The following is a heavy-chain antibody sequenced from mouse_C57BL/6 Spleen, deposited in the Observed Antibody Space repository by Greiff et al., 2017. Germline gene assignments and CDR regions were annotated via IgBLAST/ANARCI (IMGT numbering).Heavy chain of an antibody. J-gene: IGHJ2*01. D-gene: IGHD2-3*01. V-gene: IGHV5-4*01. CDR2: ISDGGSYT. Sequence: EVQRVESGGGLVKPGGSLKLSCAASGFTFSSYAMSWVRQTPEKRLEWVATISDGGSYTYYPDNVKGRFTISRDNAKNNLYLQMSHLKSEDTAMYYCARDRPDGYYLYYFDYWGQGTTLTVSS. CDR3: ARDRPDGYYLYYFDY. CDR1: GFTFSSYA.